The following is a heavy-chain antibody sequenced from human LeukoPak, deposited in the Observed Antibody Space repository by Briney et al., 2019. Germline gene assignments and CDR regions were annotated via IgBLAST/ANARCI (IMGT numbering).Heavy chain of an antibody. J-gene: IGHJ4*02. D-gene: IGHD6-6*01. CDR1: GFTFSSYS. CDR2: ISSSSSYI. Sequence: PGGSLRLSCAASGFTFSSYSMNWVRQAPGKGLEWVSSISSSSSYIYYADSVKGRFTISRDNAKNSLYLQMNSLRAEDTAVYYCASFSSSSDYFDYWGQGTLVTVSS. V-gene: IGHV3-21*01. CDR3: ASFSSSSDYFDY.